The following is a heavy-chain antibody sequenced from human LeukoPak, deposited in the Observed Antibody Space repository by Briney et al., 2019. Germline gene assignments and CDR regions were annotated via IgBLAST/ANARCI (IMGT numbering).Heavy chain of an antibody. CDR1: GGSISSYY. D-gene: IGHD3-3*01. V-gene: IGHV4-59*01. Sequence: SETLSLTCTVSGGSISSYYWSWIRQPPGKGLEWIGYIYYSGSTNYNPSLKSRVTISVDTSKNQFSLKLSSVTAADTAVYYCARVAVGGYVGVSWFDPWGQGTLVTVSS. J-gene: IGHJ5*02. CDR3: ARVAVGGYVGVSWFDP. CDR2: IYYSGST.